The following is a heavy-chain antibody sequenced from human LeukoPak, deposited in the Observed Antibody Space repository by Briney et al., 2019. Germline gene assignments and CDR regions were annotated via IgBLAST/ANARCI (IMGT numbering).Heavy chain of an antibody. J-gene: IGHJ5*02. CDR1: GGSISSYY. D-gene: IGHD1-7*01. V-gene: IGHV4-59*12. CDR3: ARYLSARELNWIDP. CDR2: IYHSGST. Sequence: SETLSLTCTVSGGSISSYYWSWIRQPPGKGLEWIGYIYHSGSTYYNPSLKSRVTISVDRSKNQFSLKLSSVTAADTAVYYCARYLSARELNWIDPWGQGTLVTVSS.